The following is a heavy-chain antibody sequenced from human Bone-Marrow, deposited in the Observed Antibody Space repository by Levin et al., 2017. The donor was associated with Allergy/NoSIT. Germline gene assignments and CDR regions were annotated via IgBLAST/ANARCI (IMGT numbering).Heavy chain of an antibody. Sequence: GGSLRLSCAGSGFTFSNAWMRWVRQAPGKGLEWVGRIKSKTDGGTTVYAAPVKGRFSISRDDSKNTLYLQMNSLKTEDTAVYYCSTVVKYYDFWTGYSQGDNFDSWGQGTLVTVSS. CDR2: IKSKTDGGTT. V-gene: IGHV3-15*01. CDR3: STVVKYYDFWTGYSQGDNFDS. CDR1: GFTFSNAW. J-gene: IGHJ4*02. D-gene: IGHD3-3*01.